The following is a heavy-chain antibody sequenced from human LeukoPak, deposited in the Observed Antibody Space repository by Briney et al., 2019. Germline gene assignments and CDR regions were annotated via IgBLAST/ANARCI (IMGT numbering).Heavy chain of an antibody. Sequence: SETLSLTCAVYGGSFSGYYWSWIRQPPGKGLEWIGEINHSGSTNYNPSLKSRVTISVDTSKNQFSLKLSSVTAADTAVYYCARGLGGDSDMTNWFDPWGQGTLVTVSS. D-gene: IGHD4-23*01. CDR3: ARGLGGDSDMTNWFDP. CDR2: INHSGST. V-gene: IGHV4-34*01. CDR1: GGSFSGYY. J-gene: IGHJ5*02.